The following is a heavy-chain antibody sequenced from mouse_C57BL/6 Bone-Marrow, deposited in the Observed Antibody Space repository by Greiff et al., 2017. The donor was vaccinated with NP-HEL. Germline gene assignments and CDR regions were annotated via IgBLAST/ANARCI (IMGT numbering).Heavy chain of an antibody. V-gene: IGHV5-17*01. D-gene: IGHD4-1*01. CDR3: ARLWVGRTSFDY. Sequence: EVKLMESGGGLVKPGGSLKLSCAASGFTFSDYGMHWVRQAPEKGLEWVAYISSGSSTIYYADTVKGRFTISRDNAKNTLFLQMTSLRSEDTAMYYCARLWVGRTSFDYWGQGTTLTVSS. CDR1: GFTFSDYG. CDR2: ISSGSSTI. J-gene: IGHJ2*01.